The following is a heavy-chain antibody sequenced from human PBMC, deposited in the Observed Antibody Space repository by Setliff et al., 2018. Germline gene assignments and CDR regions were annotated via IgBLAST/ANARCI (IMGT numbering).Heavy chain of an antibody. J-gene: IGHJ5*02. D-gene: IGHD3-10*01. CDR1: GGSISSSSYY. V-gene: IGHV4-39*07. Sequence: SGTLSLTCTVSGGSISSSSYYWGWIRQPPGKGLEWIGSIYYSGSTYYNPSLKSRVTISVDTSKNQFSLKLSSVTAADTAVYYCARPNGSGSPLFDPWGQGTLVTVSS. CDR3: ARPNGSGSPLFDP. CDR2: IYYSGST.